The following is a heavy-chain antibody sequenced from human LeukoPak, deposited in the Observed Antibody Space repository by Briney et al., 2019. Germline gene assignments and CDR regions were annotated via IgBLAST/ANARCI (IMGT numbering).Heavy chain of an antibody. V-gene: IGHV3-30*18. D-gene: IGHD2-21*02. CDR1: GFTFSTYG. CDR2: TSYDGSNK. J-gene: IGHJ3*02. Sequence: GGSLRLSCAASGFTFSTYGMHWVRQAPGKGLEWVAATSYDGSNKYYADSVKGRITISRDNSKNTLYLQMNSLRAEDTAVYYCAKVIRVAVTAAGAFDIWGQGTMVTVSS. CDR3: AKVIRVAVTAAGAFDI.